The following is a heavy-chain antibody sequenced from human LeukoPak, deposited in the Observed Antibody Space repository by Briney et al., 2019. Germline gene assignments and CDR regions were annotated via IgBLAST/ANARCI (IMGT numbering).Heavy chain of an antibody. Sequence: SVTVSCKASGGTFSSYAISWVRQAPGQGLEWMGRIIPIFGIANYAQKFQGRVTITADKSTSTAYMELSSLRSEDTAVYYCARAKVYCSSTSCPQHWFDPWGQGTLVTVSS. CDR2: IIPIFGIA. D-gene: IGHD2-2*01. CDR1: GGTFSSYA. V-gene: IGHV1-69*04. CDR3: ARAKVYCSSTSCPQHWFDP. J-gene: IGHJ5*02.